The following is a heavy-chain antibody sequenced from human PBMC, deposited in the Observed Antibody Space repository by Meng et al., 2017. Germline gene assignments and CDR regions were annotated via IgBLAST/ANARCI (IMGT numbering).Heavy chain of an antibody. V-gene: IGHV7-4-1*02. J-gene: IGHJ4*02. D-gene: IGHD1-26*01. CDR1: GYTFTSYA. CDR3: AREGRVDFDY. CDR2: INTNTGNP. Sequence: VQLGFDFEKPWASGKVSCKASGYTFTSYAMNWVRQAPGQGLEWMGWINTNTGNPTYAQGFTGRFVFSLDTSVSTAYLQISSLKAEDTAVYYCAREGRVDFDYWGQGTLVTVPS.